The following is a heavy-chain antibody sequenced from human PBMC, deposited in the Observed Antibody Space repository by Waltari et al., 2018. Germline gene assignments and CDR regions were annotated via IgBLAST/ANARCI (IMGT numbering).Heavy chain of an antibody. V-gene: IGHV3-7*01. CDR2: IKQDGSEK. Sequence: EVQLVESGGGLVQPGGSLRLSCAASGFTLSSFWMNWVRQTPGKGRDWVAGIKQDGSEKYYADSVKGRFTISRDNAKNSLYLQMNSLRAEDTAVYYCATSGWYCFDYWGQGTLVTVSS. J-gene: IGHJ4*02. D-gene: IGHD6-19*01. CDR3: ATSGWYCFDY. CDR1: GFTLSSFW.